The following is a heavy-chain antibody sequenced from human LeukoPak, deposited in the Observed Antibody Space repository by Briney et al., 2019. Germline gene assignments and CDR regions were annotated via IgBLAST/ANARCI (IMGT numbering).Heavy chain of an antibody. Sequence: PGGSLRLSCAASGFIVSSNYMSWVRQAPGKGLERVSIIYSGGSTYYADSVKGRFTISRDISKNTQHLQMNSLRAEDTAVYYCARLGYYDALTDILDDFWGQGTLVTVSS. CDR1: GFIVSSNY. CDR2: IYSGGST. CDR3: ARLGYYDALTDILDDF. J-gene: IGHJ4*02. V-gene: IGHV3-53*01. D-gene: IGHD3-9*01.